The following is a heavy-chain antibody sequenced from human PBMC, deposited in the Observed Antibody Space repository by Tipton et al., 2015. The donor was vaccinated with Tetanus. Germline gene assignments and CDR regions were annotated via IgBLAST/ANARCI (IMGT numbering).Heavy chain of an antibody. J-gene: IGHJ4*02. Sequence: QLVQSGAEVKKPGSSVRVSCKTFGVTFSSYAINWVRQAPGQGLEWMGGIFPQFGTANYAPEFQDRVTLTADASTETAYMELRSPRSEDTAVYYCVRPARYCSGGSCFLALDFWGQGTLVTVSS. V-gene: IGHV1-69*01. CDR2: IFPQFGTA. CDR3: VRPARYCSGGSCFLALDF. CDR1: GVTFSSYA. D-gene: IGHD2-15*01.